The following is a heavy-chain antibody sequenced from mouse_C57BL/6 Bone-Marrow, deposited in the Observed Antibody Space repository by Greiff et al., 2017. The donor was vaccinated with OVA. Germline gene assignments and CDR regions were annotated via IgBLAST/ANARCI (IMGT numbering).Heavy chain of an antibody. V-gene: IGHV1-9*01. CDR2: IFPGSGST. Sequence: VKLVESGAELMKPGASVKLSCKATGYTFTGYWIEWVKQRPGHGLEWIGEIFPGSGSTNSNEKFKGKATFTADTSSNTAYMQLSSLTTEDSAIYYCARDATTVDLDYWGKGTTLTVSS. D-gene: IGHD1-1*01. CDR3: ARDATTVDLDY. J-gene: IGHJ2*01. CDR1: GYTFTGYW.